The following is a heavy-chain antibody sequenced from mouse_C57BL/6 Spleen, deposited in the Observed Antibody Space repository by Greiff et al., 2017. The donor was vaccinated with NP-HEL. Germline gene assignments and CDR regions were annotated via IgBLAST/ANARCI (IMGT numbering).Heavy chain of an antibody. J-gene: IGHJ1*03. V-gene: IGHV1-61*01. D-gene: IGHD1-2*01. CDR3: ARGEIYGQGYFDV. CDR2: IYPSDSET. CDR1: GYTFTSYW. Sequence: VQLQQPGAELVRPGSSVKLSCKASGYTFTSYWMDWVKQRPGQGLEWIGNIYPSDSETPYNQQFKDKATLTVDKSSSTAYMQLSSLTSEDSAVYYCARGEIYGQGYFDVWGTGTTVTVAS.